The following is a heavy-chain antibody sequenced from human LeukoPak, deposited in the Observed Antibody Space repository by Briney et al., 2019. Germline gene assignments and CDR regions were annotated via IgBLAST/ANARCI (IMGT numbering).Heavy chain of an antibody. CDR1: GGSISSNY. CDR3: ARVSVRGVSYYFDY. Sequence: SETLSLTCSVSGGSISSNYWSWIRQPPGKGLEWIGSVYHSGSTYYNPSLKSRVTISVDTSKNQFSLKLSSVTAADTAVYYCARVSVRGVSYYFDYWGQGTLVTVSS. D-gene: IGHD3-10*01. J-gene: IGHJ4*02. CDR2: VYHSGST. V-gene: IGHV4-38-2*02.